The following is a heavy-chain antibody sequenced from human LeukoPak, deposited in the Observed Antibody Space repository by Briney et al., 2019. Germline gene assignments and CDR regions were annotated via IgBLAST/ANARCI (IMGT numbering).Heavy chain of an antibody. J-gene: IGHJ4*02. V-gene: IGHV1-69*13. CDR3: ARATLGSGSYQPLGTRFDY. D-gene: IGHD3-10*01. CDR1: GGTFSSYA. CDR2: IIPIFGTA. Sequence: SVKASCKASGGTFSSYAISWVRQAPGQGLEWMGGIIPIFGTANYAQKFQGRVTITADESTSTAYMELSSLRSEDTAVYYCARATLGSGSYQPLGTRFDYWGQGTLVTVSS.